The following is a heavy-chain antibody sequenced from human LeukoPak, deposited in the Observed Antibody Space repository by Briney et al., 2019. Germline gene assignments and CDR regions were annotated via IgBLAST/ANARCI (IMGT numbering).Heavy chain of an antibody. CDR1: TYTFTTYY. V-gene: IGHV1-2*06. CDR3: ARAIRNSARMTLNAFDM. J-gene: IGHJ3*02. D-gene: IGHD4-23*01. CDR2: ISPSNGDT. Sequence: ASVKVSCKASTYTFTTYYLHRVRQAPGQGFEWMGRISPSNGDTDYRQKFQGRVSITRDTSTSTTYMELSSLTSDDTAIYYCARAIRNSARMTLNAFDMWGQGTKLTVSS.